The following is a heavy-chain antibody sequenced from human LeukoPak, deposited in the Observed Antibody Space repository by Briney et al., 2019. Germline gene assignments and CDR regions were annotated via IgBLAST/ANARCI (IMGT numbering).Heavy chain of an antibody. V-gene: IGHV4-39*07. J-gene: IGHJ5*02. CDR1: GGSISSSSYY. CDR2: IYYSGST. Sequence: PSETLSLSCTVSGGSISSSSYYWGWMRQPPGKGLEWIGSIYYSGSTYYNPSLKSRVTISVDTSKNQFSLKLSSVTAADTAVYYCASDLECSARLGGFDPWGQGTLVTVSS. D-gene: IGHD3-16*01. CDR3: ASDLECSARLGGFDP.